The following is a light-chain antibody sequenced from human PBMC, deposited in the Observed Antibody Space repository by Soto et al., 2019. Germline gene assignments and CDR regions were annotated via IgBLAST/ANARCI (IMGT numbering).Light chain of an antibody. CDR2: YND. CDR1: NSNIGSNA. Sequence: QSVLTQSPWVSGAPRQSVNISCSGNNSNIGSNAVHWYQQLPGKAPKLLMYYNDMLPSGVSDRFSGSKSGTSASLAISGLQSEDEGDYYCATWDDRLTAWVFGGGTKLTVL. CDR3: ATWDDRLTAWV. J-gene: IGLJ3*02. V-gene: IGLV1-36*01.